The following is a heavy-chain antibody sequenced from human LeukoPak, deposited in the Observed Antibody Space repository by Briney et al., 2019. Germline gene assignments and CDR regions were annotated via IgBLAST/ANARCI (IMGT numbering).Heavy chain of an antibody. CDR1: GASISSSY. J-gene: IGHJ4*02. CDR3: ARGSGGSLDS. CDR2: IYYSGST. Sequence: SATLSLTCTVSGASISSSYSSSIRQPPGNGLEWIGYIYYSGSTNYNPSLKSRVTISVDTSKNQFSLKLSSVTAADTAVYYCARGSGGSLDSWGQGTLVIVSS. V-gene: IGHV4-59*01. D-gene: IGHD3-10*01.